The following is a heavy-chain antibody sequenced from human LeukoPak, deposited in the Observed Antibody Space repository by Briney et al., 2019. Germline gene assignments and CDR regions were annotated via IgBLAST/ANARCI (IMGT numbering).Heavy chain of an antibody. Sequence: GESLRISWKGSGYSFTSYWISWVRQMPGKGLEWRGRIDPSDSYTNYCPSFQGHVTISADKSISTAYLQWSTLKASDTAMYYCARQGHNFFDYWGQGTLVTVSS. CDR1: GYSFTSYW. CDR2: IDPSDSYT. J-gene: IGHJ4*02. CDR3: ARQGHNFFDY. V-gene: IGHV5-10-1*01.